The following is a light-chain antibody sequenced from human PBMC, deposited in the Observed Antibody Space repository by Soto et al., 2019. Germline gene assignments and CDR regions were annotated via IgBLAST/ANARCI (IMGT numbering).Light chain of an antibody. CDR3: QRYNNWPPWT. CDR1: QSISSK. Sequence: IEMTQSPATLSVSLGERATLSCRASQSISSKLAWYQRRPGQAPRLLIYDASTRASGVPARFSGSGSGTEFTLTISSLQSEDFAVYYCQRYNNWPPWTFGQGTKVEIK. CDR2: DAS. J-gene: IGKJ1*01. V-gene: IGKV3-15*01.